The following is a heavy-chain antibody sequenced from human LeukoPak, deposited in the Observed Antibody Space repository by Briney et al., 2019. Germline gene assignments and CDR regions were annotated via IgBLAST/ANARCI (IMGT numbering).Heavy chain of an antibody. J-gene: IGHJ4*02. D-gene: IGHD6-19*01. CDR1: GDSFGGYY. Sequence: SETLSLTCAVYGDSFGGYYWSWLREPPGKGVEWISQINHIGTTNSNPSLKSRVTISVDTSKTQLSLKVRSVTAADTGVYYCARLGSAWSEADYWGQGTLVTVSS. V-gene: IGHV4-34*01. CDR2: INHIGTT. CDR3: ARLGSAWSEADY.